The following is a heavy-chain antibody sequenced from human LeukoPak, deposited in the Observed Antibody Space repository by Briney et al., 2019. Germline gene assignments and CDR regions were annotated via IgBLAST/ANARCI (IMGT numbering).Heavy chain of an antibody. CDR2: IYYSGTT. V-gene: IGHV4-39*07. Sequence: PSETLSLTCTVSGGSITSSSYYWGWIRQPPGKGLEWIGSIYYSGTTYYNPSLKSRLTISVDTSKNQFSLKLRSVTAADTAVYFCARDQGAAGAFDWGQGTLVTVTS. J-gene: IGHJ4*02. D-gene: IGHD6-13*01. CDR3: ARDQGAAGAFD. CDR1: GGSITSSSYY.